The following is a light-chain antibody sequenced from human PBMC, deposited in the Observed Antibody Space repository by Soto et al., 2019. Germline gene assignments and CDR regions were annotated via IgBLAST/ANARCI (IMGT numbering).Light chain of an antibody. Sequence: EIVMTQSPATLSVSPGERATLSCRASQSVSSNLAWYQQRPGQAPRLLIYGASARATNIPPRFSGSGSGTEFTLTISSLQSEDFAVYYYQQYNNWPPYTFGQGTKLEIK. J-gene: IGKJ2*01. CDR1: QSVSSN. CDR2: GAS. V-gene: IGKV3-15*01. CDR3: QQYNNWPPYT.